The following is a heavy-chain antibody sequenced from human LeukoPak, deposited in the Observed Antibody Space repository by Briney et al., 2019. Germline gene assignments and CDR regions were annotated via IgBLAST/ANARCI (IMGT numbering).Heavy chain of an antibody. Sequence: KPSETLSLTCTVSGGSISSSSYYWVWMRQPPGKGLEWIGSIYYSGSTYYNPSLKSRVTISVDTSKNQFSLRLNSVTAADTAVYYCARHTSMVRGVMKYYFDYWGQGTLATVSS. J-gene: IGHJ4*02. CDR3: ARHTSMVRGVMKYYFDY. CDR1: GGSISSSSYY. CDR2: IYYSGST. V-gene: IGHV4-39*01. D-gene: IGHD3-10*01.